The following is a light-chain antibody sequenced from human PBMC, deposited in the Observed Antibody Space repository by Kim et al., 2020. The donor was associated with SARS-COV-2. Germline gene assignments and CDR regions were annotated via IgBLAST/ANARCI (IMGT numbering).Light chain of an antibody. CDR1: QSISTY. V-gene: IGKV1-39*01. CDR2: GAS. J-gene: IGKJ1*01. Sequence: ASVGDRVTITCRASQSISTYLNWYQHKPGKAPKLLIYGASNLQGGVPSRFSGSGSVTDYTLTISSLQPEDFATYYCQQSYTNPVTFGQGTKVDIK. CDR3: QQSYTNPVT.